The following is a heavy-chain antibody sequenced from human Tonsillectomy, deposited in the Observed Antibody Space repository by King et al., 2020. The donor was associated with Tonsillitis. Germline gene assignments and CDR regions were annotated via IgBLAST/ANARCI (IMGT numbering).Heavy chain of an antibody. CDR1: GLTFSSYA. CDR3: AKAGVGYSYGHPYSFDY. D-gene: IGHD5-18*01. J-gene: IGHJ4*02. V-gene: IGHV3-23*04. CDR2: ISGSGGST. Sequence: VQLVESGGGLIQPGGSLRLSCAASGLTFSSYAMSWVRQAPGKGLEWVSAISGSGGSTYYADSVKGRFSISRDNTKNTLDLQMNSLRAEDTAVYYCAKAGVGYSYGHPYSFDYWGQGTLVTVSS.